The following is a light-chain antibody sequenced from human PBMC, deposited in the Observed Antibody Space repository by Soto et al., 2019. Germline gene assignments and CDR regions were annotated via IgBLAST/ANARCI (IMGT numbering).Light chain of an antibody. CDR1: QGISTF. J-gene: IGKJ4*01. Sequence: DIQMTQSPSSLSTSVGDRVTITCRASQGISTFLNWYQQKPGKAPRLLIYAASRLQSGVPARFSGSGAETDLTLTITSLQPEDFGIYYCQQSYATVRTFGGGTKVDTK. CDR2: AAS. CDR3: QQSYATVRT. V-gene: IGKV1-39*01.